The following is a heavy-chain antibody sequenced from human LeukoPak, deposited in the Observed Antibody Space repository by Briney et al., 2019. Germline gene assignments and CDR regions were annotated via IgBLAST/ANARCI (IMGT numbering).Heavy chain of an antibody. J-gene: IGHJ4*02. D-gene: IGHD2-2*01. CDR3: ARVFWSVVVPAARFAY. Sequence: GGSLRLSCAASGFTVSSNYMSWVRQAPGKGLEWVSVIYSGGSTYYADSVKGRFTISRDNSKNTLYLQMNSLRAEDTAVYYCARVFWSVVVPAARFAYWGQETLVPVP. CDR2: IYSGGST. V-gene: IGHV3-53*05. CDR1: GFTVSSNY.